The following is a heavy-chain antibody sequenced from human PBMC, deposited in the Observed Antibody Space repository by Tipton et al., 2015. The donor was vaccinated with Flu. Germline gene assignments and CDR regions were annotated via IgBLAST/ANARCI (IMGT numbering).Heavy chain of an antibody. Sequence: LSLTCTVSGGSISSSSYYWGWIRQPPGKGLEWIGSIYYSGSTYYNPSLKSRVTISVDTSKNQFSLKLSSVTAADTAVYYCALNYVAGLDYWGQGTLVTVSS. V-gene: IGHV4-39*07. D-gene: IGHD3-16*01. J-gene: IGHJ4*02. CDR1: GGSISSSSYY. CDR2: IYYSGST. CDR3: ALNYVAGLDY.